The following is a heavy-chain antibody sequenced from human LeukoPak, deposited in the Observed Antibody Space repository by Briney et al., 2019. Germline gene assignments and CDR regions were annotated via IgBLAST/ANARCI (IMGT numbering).Heavy chain of an antibody. V-gene: IGHV4-34*01. CDR3: ARRGIALGNDY. CDR2: INHSGST. Sequence: SETLSLTCAVYGGSFSGYYWSWIRQPPGKGLEWIGEINHSGSTNYNPSLKSRVTISVDTSKNQFSLKLSSVTAADTAVYYCARRGIALGNDYWGQGTLVTVSS. J-gene: IGHJ4*02. D-gene: IGHD2-21*01. CDR1: GGSFSGYY.